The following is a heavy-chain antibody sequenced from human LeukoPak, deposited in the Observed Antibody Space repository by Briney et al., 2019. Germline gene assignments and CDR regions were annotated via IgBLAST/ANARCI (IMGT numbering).Heavy chain of an antibody. CDR1: GFTFRGYA. V-gene: IGHV3-23*01. J-gene: IGHJ4*02. CDR3: AKHVRTSVWFFDS. D-gene: IGHD6-19*01. CDR2: ISGSSLTT. Sequence: RGSLTLSCAASGFTFRGYALSWVRQAPGKGLEWVSLISGSSLTTDYADSVKGRFTISRDNSKNTLSLQMSSLNADDTALYYCAKHVRTSVWFFDSWGQGTLVTVAS.